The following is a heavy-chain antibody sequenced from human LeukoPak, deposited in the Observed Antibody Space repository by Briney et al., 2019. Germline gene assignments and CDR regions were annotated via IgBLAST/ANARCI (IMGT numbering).Heavy chain of an antibody. D-gene: IGHD2-2*01. CDR2: INHSGST. CDR3: APLGRAGPVP. CDR1: GGSFSGYY. Sequence: PSETLSLTCAVYGGSFSGYYWSWIRQPPGKGLEWIGEINHSGSTNYNPSLKSRVTISVDTSKNQSSLKLSSVTAADKAVYYCAPLGRAGPVPWGQGTLVTVSS. J-gene: IGHJ4*02. V-gene: IGHV4-34*01.